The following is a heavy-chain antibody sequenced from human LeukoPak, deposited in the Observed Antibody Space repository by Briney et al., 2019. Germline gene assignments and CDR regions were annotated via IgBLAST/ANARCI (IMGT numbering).Heavy chain of an antibody. Sequence: SETLSLTCDVSGLSINSAHYWGWIRQPPAKGLEWIGSIYQSGSTYYNPSLERLVTISNDTSKNQFSLTVISVTAADTAVYCCAKLPLVTLAIDSWGQGTLVTVSS. CDR1: GLSINSAHY. CDR3: AKLPLVTLAIDS. D-gene: IGHD3-9*01. J-gene: IGHJ5*01. CDR2: IYQSGST. V-gene: IGHV4-38-2*01.